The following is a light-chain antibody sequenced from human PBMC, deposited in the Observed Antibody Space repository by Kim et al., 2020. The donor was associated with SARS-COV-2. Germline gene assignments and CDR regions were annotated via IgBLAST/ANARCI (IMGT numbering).Light chain of an antibody. Sequence: QSITISCPGTSSDVGGYNYVSWYQQHPGKAPKLMIYDVSTRPSGVSNRFSGSKSGNTASLTISGLQAEDEADYYCSSYTSSSTLVVFGGGTQLTVL. CDR2: DVS. V-gene: IGLV2-14*03. J-gene: IGLJ2*01. CDR3: SSYTSSSTLVV. CDR1: SSDVGGYNY.